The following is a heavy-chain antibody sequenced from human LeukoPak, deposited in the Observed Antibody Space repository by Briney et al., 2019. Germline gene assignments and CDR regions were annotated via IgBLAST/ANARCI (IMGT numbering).Heavy chain of an antibody. CDR3: AREGGSIDWFGP. D-gene: IGHD3-16*01. J-gene: IGHJ5*02. Sequence: ASVKVSCKASGYTFTGYYMHWVRQAPGQGLEWMGWINPNSGGTNYAQKFQGRVTMTRNTSISTAYMELSSLRSEDTAVYYCAREGGSIDWFGPWGQGTLVIVSS. CDR1: GYTFTGYY. CDR2: INPNSGGT. V-gene: IGHV1-2*02.